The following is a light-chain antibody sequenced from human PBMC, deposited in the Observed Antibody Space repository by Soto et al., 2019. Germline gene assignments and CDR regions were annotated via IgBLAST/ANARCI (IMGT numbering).Light chain of an antibody. J-gene: IGKJ3*01. V-gene: IGKV1-6*01. Sequence: IQMTQSPSSLSASVGDRVTITCRASQSISTYLIWYQQKPGKAPKLLIYAASNLQSGVPARFSGSGSGTDFTLTISSLQPEDFATYYCLQKYFYPFTFGPGTKVDI. CDR1: QSISTY. CDR2: AAS. CDR3: LQKYFYPFT.